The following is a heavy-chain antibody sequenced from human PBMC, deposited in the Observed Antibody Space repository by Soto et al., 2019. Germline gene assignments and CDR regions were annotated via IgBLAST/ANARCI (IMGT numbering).Heavy chain of an antibody. CDR1: GSTCSRYW. CDR3: VRGKDQYNTLTYSYYDQ. CDR2: INSDGSMT. D-gene: IGHD4-4*01. J-gene: IGHJ5*02. V-gene: IGHV3-74*01. Sequence: EVQLVESGGGLVQPGGSLRLSCAASGSTCSRYWMHWVRQAPGEGLMWVSRINSDGSMTSYADSVKGRFTISRDNAKNTVYLHMNSLRAEDTARYYCVRGKDQYNTLTYSYYDQWGQGTLVTVSS.